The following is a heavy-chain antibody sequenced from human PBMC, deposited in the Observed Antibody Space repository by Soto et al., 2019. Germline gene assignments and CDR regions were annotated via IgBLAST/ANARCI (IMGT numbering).Heavy chain of an antibody. CDR2: SKNKADSYTT. Sequence: EVQLVESGGGLVQPGGSLRLSCAASGFTFSDHYMDWVRQAPGKGLEWVGRSKNKADSYTTEYAAYVKGRFTISRDGSKHSLFLKMNSLKTEDTAVYYCTVWGSGNDFGAAWGQGILVTVSS. D-gene: IGHD3-10*01. CDR1: GFTFSDHY. CDR3: TVWGSGNDFGAA. V-gene: IGHV3-72*01. J-gene: IGHJ4*02.